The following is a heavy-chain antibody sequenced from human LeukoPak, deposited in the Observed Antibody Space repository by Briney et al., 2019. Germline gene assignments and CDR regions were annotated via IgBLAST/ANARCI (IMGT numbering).Heavy chain of an antibody. CDR2: IRYDGSNK. CDR1: GFTFSSYG. J-gene: IGHJ6*03. Sequence: GGSLRLSCAASGFTFSSYGMHWVRQAPGKGLEWVAFIRYDGSNKYYADSVKGRFTISRDDSKNTLYLQMNSLRAEDTAVYYCHMEVQYYYYYMDVWGKGTTVTVSS. V-gene: IGHV3-30*02. D-gene: IGHD1-7*01. CDR3: HMEVQYYYYYMDV.